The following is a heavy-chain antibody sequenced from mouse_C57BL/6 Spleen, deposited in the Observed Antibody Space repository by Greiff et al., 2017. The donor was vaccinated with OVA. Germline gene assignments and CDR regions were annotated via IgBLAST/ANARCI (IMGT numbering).Heavy chain of an antibody. Sequence: EVQLVESGGDLVKPGGSLKLSCAASGFTFSSYGMHWVRQTPDKRLEWVAPISSGGSSTYYPDSVKGRFTISRDNAKNTMYLQMSSLKSEDTAMDYFAIYYDEDGEAMDYWGQGTSVTVSS. CDR1: GFTFSSYG. D-gene: IGHD2-4*01. CDR3: AIYYDEDGEAMDY. J-gene: IGHJ4*01. CDR2: ISSGGSST. V-gene: IGHV5-6*01.